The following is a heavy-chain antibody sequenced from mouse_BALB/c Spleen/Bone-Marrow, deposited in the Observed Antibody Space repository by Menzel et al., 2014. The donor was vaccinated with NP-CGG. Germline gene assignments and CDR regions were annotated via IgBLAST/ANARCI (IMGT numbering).Heavy chain of an antibody. CDR1: GYSITSGYS. CDR2: IHYSGST. CDR3: ARRGSSSYWYFDV. V-gene: IGHV3-1*02. J-gene: IGHJ1*01. D-gene: IGHD1-1*01. Sequence: DVKLQESGPDLVKPSHSLSLTCTVTGYSITSGYSWHWIRQFPGNKLEWMGYIHYSGSTYYNPSLKSRISITRDTSKNQFFLQLNSVTTEDTATYYCARRGSSSYWYFDVWGAGTTVAVSS.